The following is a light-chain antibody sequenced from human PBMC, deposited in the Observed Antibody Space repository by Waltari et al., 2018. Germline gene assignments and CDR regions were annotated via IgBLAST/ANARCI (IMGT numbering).Light chain of an antibody. CDR2: AAS. CDR3: QQSYITRT. J-gene: IGKJ1*01. CDR1: QSISNY. Sequence: DIQMTQSPSSLSASVGDRVTITCRASQSISNYLNWYQQKPWKAPKLLMYAASSLQSGVPSRFSGSGSGTDFTLTISSLQPEDFATYYCQQSYITRTFGQGTKVEIK. V-gene: IGKV1-39*01.